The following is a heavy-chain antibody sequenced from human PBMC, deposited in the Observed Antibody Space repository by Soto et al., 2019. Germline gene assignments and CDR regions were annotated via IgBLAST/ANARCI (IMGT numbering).Heavy chain of an antibody. J-gene: IGHJ5*02. V-gene: IGHV4-30-4*01. D-gene: IGHD3-22*01. Sequence: SETLSLTCTVSGGSISSGDYYWSWIRQPPGKGLEWIGYIYYSGSTYYNPSLKSRVTISVDTSKNQFSLKLSSVTAADTAVYYCAGDRNYDSSGYYYVKWFDPWGQGTLVTVSS. CDR3: AGDRNYDSSGYYYVKWFDP. CDR1: GGSISSGDYY. CDR2: IYYSGST.